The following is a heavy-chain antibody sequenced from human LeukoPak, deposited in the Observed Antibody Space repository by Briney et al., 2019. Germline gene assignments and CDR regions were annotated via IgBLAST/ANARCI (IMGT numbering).Heavy chain of an antibody. V-gene: IGHV3-15*01. J-gene: IGHJ4*01. CDR2: IKSKTAGGTS. CDR3: NTDNPYNFDY. Sequence: GGSLRLSCAASGFTFSNPWMSWVRQAPGKGLEWVGRIKSKTAGGTSDDAAHGKGRFTITRDDSNNTLYLQMNSLKTLDTAVYYCNTDNPYNFDYWGHGTLVTVSS. CDR1: GFTFSNPW. D-gene: IGHD1-1*01.